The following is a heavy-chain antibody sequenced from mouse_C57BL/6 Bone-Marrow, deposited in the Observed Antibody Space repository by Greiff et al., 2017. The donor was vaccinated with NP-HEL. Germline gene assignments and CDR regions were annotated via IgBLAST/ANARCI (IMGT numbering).Heavy chain of an antibody. CDR2: IDPSDSYT. CDR3: ARSREIYYDYDGGFAY. D-gene: IGHD2-4*01. CDR1: GYTFTSYW. Sequence: QVHVKQPGAELVMPGASVKLSCKASGYTFTSYWMHWVKQRPGQGLEWIGEIDPSDSYTNYNQKFKGKSTLTVDKSSSTAYMQLSSLTSEDSAVYYCARSREIYYDYDGGFAYWGQGTLVTVSA. V-gene: IGHV1-69*01. J-gene: IGHJ3*01.